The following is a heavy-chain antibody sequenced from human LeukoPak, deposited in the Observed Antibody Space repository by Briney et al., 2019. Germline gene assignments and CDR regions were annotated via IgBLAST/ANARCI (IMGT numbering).Heavy chain of an antibody. V-gene: IGHV5-51*01. Sequence: GESLKISCKGSGYRFTSYWIGWVRQMPGKGLEWMGIISPDDSDTRYSPSFQGQVTISADKSISTAYLQWSSLKASDTAMYYCARRVGRIGDYFDYWRQGTLVTVSS. CDR1: GYRFTSYW. CDR3: ARRVGRIGDYFDY. J-gene: IGHJ4*02. CDR2: ISPDDSDT. D-gene: IGHD3-10*01.